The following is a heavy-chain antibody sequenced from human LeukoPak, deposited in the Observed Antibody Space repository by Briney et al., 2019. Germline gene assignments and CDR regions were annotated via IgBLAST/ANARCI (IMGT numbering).Heavy chain of an antibody. Sequence: PSETLSLTCTVSGGSISSGGYYWSWIRQHPGKGLEWIVYIYYSGSTYYNPSLKSRVTISVDTSKNQFSLKLSSVTAADTAVYYCAREEAAAGTWWFDPWGQGTLVTVSS. CDR1: GGSISSGGYY. CDR3: AREEAAAGTWWFDP. CDR2: IYYSGST. J-gene: IGHJ5*02. V-gene: IGHV4-31*03. D-gene: IGHD6-13*01.